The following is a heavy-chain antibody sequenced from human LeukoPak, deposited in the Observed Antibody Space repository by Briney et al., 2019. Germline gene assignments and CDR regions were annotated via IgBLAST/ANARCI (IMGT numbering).Heavy chain of an antibody. J-gene: IGHJ3*01. CDR2: ISYSGST. CDR3: VRSGGL. Sequence: SETLSLTCTVSGGSVSSYHWGWIRQHPAKGLEWIGHISYSGSTNYNPSHNSRVTISVDTSKNQFSLRLSSVTAADTAVYDCVRSGGLWGQGTMVTVSS. CDR1: GGSVSSYH. D-gene: IGHD4-23*01. V-gene: IGHV4-59*02.